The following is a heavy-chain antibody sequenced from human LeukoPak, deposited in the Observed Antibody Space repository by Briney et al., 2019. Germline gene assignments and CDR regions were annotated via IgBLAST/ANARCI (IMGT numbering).Heavy chain of an antibody. Sequence: GGSLRLSCAASGFXFRSYAISWVRQSPGKGLEWVSAISGGGDSTYYAYYTDSVKGRFTISIDNSKNTLYLQMNGLRAEDTAVYYCAKFYDILTGYFDYWGQGTLVTVSS. CDR3: AKFYDILTGYFDY. CDR2: ISGGGDST. J-gene: IGHJ4*02. D-gene: IGHD3-9*01. CDR1: GFXFRSYA. V-gene: IGHV3-23*01.